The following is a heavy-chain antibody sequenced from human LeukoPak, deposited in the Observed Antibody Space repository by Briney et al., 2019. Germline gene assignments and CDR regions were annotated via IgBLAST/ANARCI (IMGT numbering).Heavy chain of an antibody. CDR1: GGSISSYY. CDR2: IYYSGNT. Sequence: PSETLSLTCTVSGGSISSYYWSWIRQPPGKGLEWIGYIYYSGNTNYNPSLKSRVTISADTSKNQFSLRLSSVTAADTAVYYCARYLTQLGYFDFWGQGTLVTVSS. CDR3: ARYLTQLGYFDF. J-gene: IGHJ4*02. D-gene: IGHD1-1*01. V-gene: IGHV4-59*01.